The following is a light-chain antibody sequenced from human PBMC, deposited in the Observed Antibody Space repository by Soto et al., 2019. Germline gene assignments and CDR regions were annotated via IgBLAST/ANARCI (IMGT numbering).Light chain of an antibody. J-gene: IGKJ2*01. V-gene: IGKV3-20*01. CDR2: GAS. Sequence: EIVLTQSPGTLSLSPGERASLSCGASQSVSSYLAWYQQKPCQAPRLVIYGASNRATGIPDRVSGSGSGTDFTLTISRLEPEDFAVYYCRQYDSSPYTFGQGTKLEIK. CDR1: QSVSSY. CDR3: RQYDSSPYT.